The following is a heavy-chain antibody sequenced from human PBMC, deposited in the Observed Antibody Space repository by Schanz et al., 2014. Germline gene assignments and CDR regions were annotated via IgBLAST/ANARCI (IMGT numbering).Heavy chain of an antibody. CDR1: GFPFSDYF. CDR2: IGNGGVTI. CDR3: ARIGGSVIDS. V-gene: IGHV3-11*01. Sequence: QVQLVDSGGGLVKPGGSLRLSCTASGFPFSDYFMAWIRQPPGRGLEWVSYIGNGGVTIYYADSVKGRFTISRDNSKNSLYLQMNSRRAEDTAVYYCARIGGSVIDSWAQGTLVTVAS. J-gene: IGHJ4*02. D-gene: IGHD3-10*01.